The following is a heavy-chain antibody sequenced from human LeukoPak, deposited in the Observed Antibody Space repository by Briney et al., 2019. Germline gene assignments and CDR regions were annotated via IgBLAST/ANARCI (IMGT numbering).Heavy chain of an antibody. V-gene: IGHV3-48*04. CDR1: GFIFSSST. Sequence: GGSLRLSCAASGFIFSSSTMNWVRQAPGKGLEWVSHIGIYSSATYYADSVKGRFTISRDNAKNSLYLRMDGLRAEDTAVYYCALLRSDYYDSSGQFDYWGQGTLVTVSS. CDR2: IGIYSSAT. D-gene: IGHD3-22*01. J-gene: IGHJ4*02. CDR3: ALLRSDYYDSSGQFDY.